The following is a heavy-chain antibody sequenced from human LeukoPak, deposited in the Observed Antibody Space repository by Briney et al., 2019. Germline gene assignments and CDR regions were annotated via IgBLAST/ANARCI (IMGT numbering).Heavy chain of an antibody. Sequence: SETLSLTCTVSGGSISTYFWSWIRQPAGKGLEWIGRIYASGKTNYNPSLKSRVTISVDTSKNQFSLKLRSVTAADTAVYYCARETSQKGAHYMDVWGKGTTVTISS. CDR2: IYASGKT. CDR3: ARETSQKGAHYMDV. D-gene: IGHD3-16*01. CDR1: GGSISTYF. J-gene: IGHJ6*03. V-gene: IGHV4-4*07.